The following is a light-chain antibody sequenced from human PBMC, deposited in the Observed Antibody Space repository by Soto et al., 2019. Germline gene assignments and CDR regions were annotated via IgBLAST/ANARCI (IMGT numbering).Light chain of an antibody. J-gene: IGLJ2*01. CDR2: DVS. CDR3: SSYTTSNTLV. CDR1: SGDVGSYNY. Sequence: QSVLTQPASVSGSPGQSISISCTGTSGDVGSYNYVSWYQQHPGKAPKLMIYDVSDRPSGVSNRFSGSKSGNTASLTISGLQAEDEANYYCSSYTTSNTLVFGGGTKVTVL. V-gene: IGLV2-14*03.